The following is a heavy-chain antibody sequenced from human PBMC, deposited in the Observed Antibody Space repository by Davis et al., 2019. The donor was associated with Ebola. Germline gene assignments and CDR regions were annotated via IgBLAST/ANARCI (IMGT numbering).Heavy chain of an antibody. D-gene: IGHD4-23*01. CDR2: IRSKANSYAT. J-gene: IGHJ4*02. CDR1: GFTVSSNY. CDR3: TSFVVTDDY. V-gene: IGHV3-73*01. Sequence: GESLKISCAASGFTVSSNYMSWVRQASGKGLEWVGRIRSKANSYATAYAASVKGRFTISRDDSKNTAYLQMNSLKTEDTAVYYCTSFVVTDDYWGQGTLVTVSS.